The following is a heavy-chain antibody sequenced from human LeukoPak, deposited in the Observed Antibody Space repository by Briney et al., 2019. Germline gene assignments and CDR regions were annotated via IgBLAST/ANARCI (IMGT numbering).Heavy chain of an antibody. J-gene: IGHJ4*02. Sequence: GGSLRLSCAASGFTFSSYAMSWVRQAPGKGLEWVSAISGSGGSTYYADSVKGRFTISRDNSKNTLYLQMNSLRAEDTAVYYCAKGSEYTIFGVVISDYYFDYWGQGTLVTVSS. CDR3: AKGSEYTIFGVVISDYYFDY. CDR1: GFTFSSYA. D-gene: IGHD3-3*01. V-gene: IGHV3-23*01. CDR2: ISGSGGST.